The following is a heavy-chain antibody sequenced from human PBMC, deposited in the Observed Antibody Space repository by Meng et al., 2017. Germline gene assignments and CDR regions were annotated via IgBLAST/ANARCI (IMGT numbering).Heavy chain of an antibody. CDR3: ATRGNPYLNC. CDR1: GYTLSSDG. J-gene: IGHJ4*02. CDR2: INTYNGKT. Sequence: QGQLVQSGAGVKKPGASVKVSCEASGYTLSSDGFSWVRQAPGQGLEWLGWINTYNGKTDYAQKFQGRITMTTDTFTSTAYMELRNLRSDDTAVHYCATRGNPYLNCWGQGTLVTVSS. V-gene: IGHV1-18*01.